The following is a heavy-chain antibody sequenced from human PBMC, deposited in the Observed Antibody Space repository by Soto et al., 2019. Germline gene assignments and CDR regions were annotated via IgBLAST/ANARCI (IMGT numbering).Heavy chain of an antibody. J-gene: IGHJ4*02. Sequence: RRPSCAASGFTFSNAWMSWVRQAPGKGLEWDGRIKSKTDGGTTDYAAPVKGRSTISRDDSKNTLYLQMNSLNSEDKAVYYCTTDRYYDFRSAYTADYRGQATLGTVSS. D-gene: IGHD3-3*01. CDR1: GFTFSNAW. V-gene: IGHV3-15*01. CDR3: TTDRYYDFRSAYTADY. CDR2: IKSKTDGGTT.